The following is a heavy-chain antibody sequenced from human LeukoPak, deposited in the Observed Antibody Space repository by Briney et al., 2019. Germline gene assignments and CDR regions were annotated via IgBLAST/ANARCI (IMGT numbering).Heavy chain of an antibody. D-gene: IGHD3-9*01. V-gene: IGHV3-23*01. CDR2: ISGSGGST. CDR1: GFTFSSYA. J-gene: IGHJ4*02. Sequence: PGGSLRLSCAASGFTFSSYAMSWVRQAPGKGLEWVSAISGSGGSTYYADSVKGRFTISRDNSKNTLYLQMNSLRAEDTAVYYCAKDGDYDILTGYPYYFDYWGQGTLVTVSS. CDR3: AKDGDYDILTGYPYYFDY.